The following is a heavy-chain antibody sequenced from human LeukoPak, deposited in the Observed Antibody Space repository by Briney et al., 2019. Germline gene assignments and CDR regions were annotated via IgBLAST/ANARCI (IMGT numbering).Heavy chain of an antibody. CDR2: IIPILGIA. CDR3: ARDPNYGSGSYVDY. Sequence: ASVKVSCKASGATFSSYAISWVRQAPGQGLEWMGMIIPILGIANYAQKFQGRVTITADNSTSTAYMELSSLRSEDTAVYYCARDPNYGSGSYVDYWGQGTLVTVSS. V-gene: IGHV1-69*04. J-gene: IGHJ4*02. CDR1: GATFSSYA. D-gene: IGHD3-10*01.